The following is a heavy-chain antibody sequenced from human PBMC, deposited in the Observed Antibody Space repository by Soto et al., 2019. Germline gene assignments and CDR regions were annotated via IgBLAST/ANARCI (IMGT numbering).Heavy chain of an antibody. CDR3: ARDGNRGSRYGYAWFDT. D-gene: IGHD5-18*01. CDR1: GGTFSSYA. V-gene: IGHV1-69*06. J-gene: IGHJ5*02. Sequence: GASVKVSCKASGGTFSSYAISWVRQAPGQGLEWMGGIIPIFGTANYAQKFQGRVTITADKSTSTAYMELSSLRSEDTAVYYCARDGNRGSRYGYAWFDTWGQGTLVTVSS. CDR2: IIPIFGTA.